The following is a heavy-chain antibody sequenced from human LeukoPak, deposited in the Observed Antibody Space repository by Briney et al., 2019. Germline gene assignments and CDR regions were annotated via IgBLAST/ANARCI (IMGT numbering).Heavy chain of an antibody. CDR2: INAGNGNT. Sequence: VASVKVSCKASGYTFTSYAMHWVRQAPGQRLEWMGWINAGNGNTKYSQRFQGRVTMTRDTSTSTVYMELSSLRSEDTAVYYCARDGNYCSSTSCYSLDYYYYMDVWGKGTTVTVSS. D-gene: IGHD2-2*02. CDR1: GYTFTSYA. J-gene: IGHJ6*03. V-gene: IGHV1-3*01. CDR3: ARDGNYCSSTSCYSLDYYYYMDV.